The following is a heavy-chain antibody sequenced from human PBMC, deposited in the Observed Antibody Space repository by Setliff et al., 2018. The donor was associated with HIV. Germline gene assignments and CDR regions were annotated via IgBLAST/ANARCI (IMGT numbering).Heavy chain of an antibody. D-gene: IGHD4-17*01. J-gene: IGHJ4*02. CDR1: GFTFSNAW. CDR2: IKSKTDGGTT. V-gene: IGHV3-15*07. CDR3: TTESVFLDYFLDY. Sequence: PGGSLRLSCAASGFTFSNAWMNWVRQAPGKGLEWVGRIKSKTDGGTTDYAAPVKGRFTISRDDSKNTLYLQMSSLKTEDTAVYYCTTESVFLDYFLDYWGQGTLVTVSS.